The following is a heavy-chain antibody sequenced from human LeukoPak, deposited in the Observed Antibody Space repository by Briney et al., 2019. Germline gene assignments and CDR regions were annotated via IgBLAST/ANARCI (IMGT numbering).Heavy chain of an antibody. CDR2: IIPIFGTA. J-gene: IGHJ4*02. CDR3: ARGGVNKAWPRD. CDR1: GGTFSSYA. Sequence: SVKVSCKASGGTFSSYAISWVRQAPGQGLEWMGGIIPIFGTANYAQKFQGRVTITTDESTSTAYMELSSLRSEDTDVYYCARGGVNKAWPRDWGQGTLVTVSS. D-gene: IGHD3-16*01. V-gene: IGHV1-69*05.